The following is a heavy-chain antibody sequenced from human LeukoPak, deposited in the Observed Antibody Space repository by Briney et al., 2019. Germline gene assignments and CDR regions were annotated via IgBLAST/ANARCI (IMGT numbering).Heavy chain of an antibody. V-gene: IGHV4-34*01. CDR2: IQHSGST. J-gene: IGHJ4*02. Sequence: SETLSLTCAVYGVSFSDYYWSWIHQPPGKGLEWIGEIQHSGSTNYNPSLKSRVTISVDTPKNQLSLKLSSVTAADTAVYYCARGYSRVLIDYWGQGTLVTVSS. CDR1: GVSFSDYY. D-gene: IGHD6-25*01. CDR3: ARGYSRVLIDY.